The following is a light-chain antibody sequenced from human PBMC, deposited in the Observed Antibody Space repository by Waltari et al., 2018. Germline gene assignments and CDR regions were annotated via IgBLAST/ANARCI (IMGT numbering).Light chain of an antibody. CDR3: QQYDGEVVT. V-gene: IGKV3-20*01. CDR2: GTS. J-gene: IGKJ4*01. CDR1: KSVTRNS. Sequence: RARKSVTRNSLTWYQQKVGQAPRLLIYGTSSRATGIPDRFSGSGSGTDFTLTISRLEPEDFAVYYCQQYDGEVVTFGGGTKVEI.